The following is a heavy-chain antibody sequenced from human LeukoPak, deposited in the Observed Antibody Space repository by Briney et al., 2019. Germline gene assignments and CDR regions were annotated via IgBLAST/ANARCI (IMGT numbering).Heavy chain of an antibody. J-gene: IGHJ6*03. CDR1: GGSISRYY. D-gene: IGHD1-1*01. CDR2: VYDSGTT. CDR3: ARVSWFPGTSYYYIDV. Sequence: SETLSLTCTVSGGSISRYYWSWIRKPPGKGLEWFGYVYDSGTTNYNPSLKSRVTISVDTSKNQFSLKLSSVTSADTAVYYCARVSWFPGTSYYYIDVWGKGTTVTVSS. V-gene: IGHV4-59*01.